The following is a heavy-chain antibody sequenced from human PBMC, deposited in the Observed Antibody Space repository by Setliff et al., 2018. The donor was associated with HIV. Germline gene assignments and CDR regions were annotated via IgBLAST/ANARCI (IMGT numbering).Heavy chain of an antibody. CDR1: GFTFSAYS. J-gene: IGHJ4*02. CDR3: ARENYDILTGYYDY. Sequence: LSLSCAASGFTFSAYSMNWVRQAPGKGLEWISYISSSGVMYYADSVKGRFTISRDNSKNTLYLQMNSLRAEDTAVYYCARENYDILTGYYDYWGQGALVTVSS. V-gene: IGHV3-48*01. D-gene: IGHD3-9*01. CDR2: ISSSGVM.